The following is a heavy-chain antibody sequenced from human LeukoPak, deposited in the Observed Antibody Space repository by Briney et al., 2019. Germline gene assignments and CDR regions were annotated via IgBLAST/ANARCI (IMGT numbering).Heavy chain of an antibody. CDR1: AFTFSIYS. Sequence: GGSLRLSCAASAFTFSIYSMNWVRQAPGKGLEWVSSIGGTSSSLYYAESVKGRFTISRDNARNSLYLQMNSLRAEDTAVYYCAKEAGQDYGALDAFDVWGQGTMVTVSS. D-gene: IGHD4-17*01. V-gene: IGHV3-21*01. CDR3: AKEAGQDYGALDAFDV. CDR2: IGGTSSSL. J-gene: IGHJ3*01.